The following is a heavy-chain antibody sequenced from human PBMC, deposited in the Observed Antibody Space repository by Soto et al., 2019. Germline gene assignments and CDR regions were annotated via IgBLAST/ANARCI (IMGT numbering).Heavy chain of an antibody. Sequence: QVQLQESGPGLVKPSATLSLTCTVASDSISSYYWSWSRQPPVKRLEWIGYISYSGSTDDNPSLKSRVTISGDTSKTQFSLKVSSVTAADTAVYYCARGTSWQLPFDYWGQGTLVTVSS. CDR1: SDSISSYY. CDR3: ARGTSWQLPFDY. J-gene: IGHJ4*02. V-gene: IGHV4-59*01. CDR2: ISYSGST. D-gene: IGHD6-13*01.